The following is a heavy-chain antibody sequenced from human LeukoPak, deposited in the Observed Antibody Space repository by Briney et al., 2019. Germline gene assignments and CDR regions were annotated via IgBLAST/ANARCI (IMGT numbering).Heavy chain of an antibody. Sequence: GESLKISCKISGYTLTNNWIGWVRQVPGKGLEWVGLIYPGYSDAKYSPSFQGQVTLSVDASTSTAYLQLTGLRASDTAMYYCVRFALTSSLDHWGQGTLVTVSS. CDR3: VRFALTSSLDH. J-gene: IGHJ5*02. CDR2: IYPGYSDA. D-gene: IGHD6-13*01. V-gene: IGHV5-51*01. CDR1: GYTLTNNW.